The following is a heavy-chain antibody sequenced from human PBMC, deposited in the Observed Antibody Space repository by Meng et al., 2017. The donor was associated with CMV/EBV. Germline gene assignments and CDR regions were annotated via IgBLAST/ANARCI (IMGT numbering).Heavy chain of an antibody. CDR3: ARAYIVVVPAAIRYYYYGMDV. CDR2: INHSGST. J-gene: IGHJ6*02. Sequence: SETLSLTCAVYGGSFSGPYWSWIRQPPGKGLEWIGEINHSGSTNYNPSLKSRVTISVDTSKNQFSLKLSSVTAADTAVYYCARAYIVVVPAAIRYYYYGMDVWGQGTTVTVSS. CDR1: GGSFSGPY. V-gene: IGHV4-34*01. D-gene: IGHD2-2*02.